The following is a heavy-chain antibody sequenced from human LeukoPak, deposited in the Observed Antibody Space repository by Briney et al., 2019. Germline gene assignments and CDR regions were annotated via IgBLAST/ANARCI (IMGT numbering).Heavy chain of an antibody. CDR3: ARDYGDCLYYFDY. J-gene: IGHJ4*02. CDR2: INPNSGGT. CDR1: GYTFTGYY. Sequence: ASVKVSCKASGYTFTGYYMHWVRQAPGQGLEWMGWINPNSGGTNYAQKFQGWVTMTRDTSISTAYMELSRLRSDDTAVYYCARDYGDCLYYFDYWGQGTLVTVSS. V-gene: IGHV1-2*04. D-gene: IGHD4-17*01.